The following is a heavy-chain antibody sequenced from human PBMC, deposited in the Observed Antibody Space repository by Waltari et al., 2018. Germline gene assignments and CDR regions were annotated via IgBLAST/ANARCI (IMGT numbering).Heavy chain of an antibody. V-gene: IGHV5-51*01. CDR3: ARHANYYDSSGYYPVY. D-gene: IGHD3-22*01. CDR1: GYSFTSYW. CDR2: IYPGDSDT. Sequence: EVQLVQSGAEVKKPGESLKISCKGSGYSFTSYWIGWVRHMPGKGLEWMGIIYPGDSDTRYSPSFQGQVTISADKSISTAYLQWSSLKASDTAMYYCARHANYYDSSGYYPVYWGQGTLVTVSS. J-gene: IGHJ4*02.